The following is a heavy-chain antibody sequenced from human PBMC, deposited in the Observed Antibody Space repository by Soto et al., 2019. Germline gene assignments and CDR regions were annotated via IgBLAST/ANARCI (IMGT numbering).Heavy chain of an antibody. CDR3: ARYMVRGVYGMDV. Sequence: SETLSLTCTVSGGSISSYYWSWIRQPPGKGLEWIGYIYYSGSTNYNPSLKSRVTISVDTSKNQFSLKLSPVTAADTAVYYCARYMVRGVYGMDVWGQGTTVTVSS. V-gene: IGHV4-59*01. CDR1: GGSISSYY. D-gene: IGHD3-10*01. J-gene: IGHJ6*02. CDR2: IYYSGST.